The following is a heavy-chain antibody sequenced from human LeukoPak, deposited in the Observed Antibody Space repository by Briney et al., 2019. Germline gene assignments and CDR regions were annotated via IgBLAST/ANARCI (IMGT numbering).Heavy chain of an antibody. J-gene: IGHJ4*02. V-gene: IGHV4-39*07. Sequence: SETLSLTCTVSGGSISSSSYYWGWIRQPPGKGLEWIGSIYYSGSTYYNPSLKSRVTISVDTSKNQFSLKLSSVTAADTAVYYCARKMKDYYDSSGYYPYYFDYWGQGTLVTVSS. CDR3: ARKMKDYYDSSGYYPYYFDY. CDR2: IYYSGST. CDR1: GGSISSSSYY. D-gene: IGHD3-22*01.